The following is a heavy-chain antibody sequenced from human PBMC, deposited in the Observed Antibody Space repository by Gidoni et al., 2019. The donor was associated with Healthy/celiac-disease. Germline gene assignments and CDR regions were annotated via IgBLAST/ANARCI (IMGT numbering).Heavy chain of an antibody. J-gene: IGHJ4*02. CDR1: GGTFSSYA. CDR2: IIPIFGIA. Sequence: QVQPVQSGAAVKKPGSSGKVACKASGGTFSSYALSWVRQAPGQGLEWMGRIIPIFGIANYAQEFQGRVTITADKSTSTAYMELSSLRSEDTAVYYCARGGGPSGLSPGYWGQGTLVTVSS. V-gene: IGHV1-69*04. CDR3: ARGGGPSGLSPGY. D-gene: IGHD3-10*01.